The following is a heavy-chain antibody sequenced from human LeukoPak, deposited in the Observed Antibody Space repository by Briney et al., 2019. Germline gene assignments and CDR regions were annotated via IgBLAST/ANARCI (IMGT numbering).Heavy chain of an antibody. Sequence: GGSLRLSCAASGFTFSGYSRNWVRQAPGKGLEWVSYISDSSGTIYNADSVTGRFTISRDNAENSLYPQMNSLRAEDTALYYCARGQGDFWSGSYYYYYMDVWGKGTTVTVSS. CDR3: ARGQGDFWSGSYYYYYMDV. D-gene: IGHD3-3*01. J-gene: IGHJ6*03. CDR2: ISDSSGTI. V-gene: IGHV3-48*04. CDR1: GFTFSGYS.